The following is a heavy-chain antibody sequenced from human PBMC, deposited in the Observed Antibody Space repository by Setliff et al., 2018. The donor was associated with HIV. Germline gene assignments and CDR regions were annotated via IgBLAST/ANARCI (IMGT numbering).Heavy chain of an antibody. J-gene: IGHJ1*01. D-gene: IGHD2-2*01. Sequence: GASVKVSCKVSGYTLTELSMHWVRQAPGKGREWMGGFDPEDGETIYAQKFQGRVTMTEDTSTDTAYMDLSSLRSEDTAVYYCFVVAPAVHSSGDFQHWGQGTLVTVSS. V-gene: IGHV1-24*01. CDR1: GYTLTELS. CDR2: FDPEDGET. CDR3: FVVAPAVHSSGDFQH.